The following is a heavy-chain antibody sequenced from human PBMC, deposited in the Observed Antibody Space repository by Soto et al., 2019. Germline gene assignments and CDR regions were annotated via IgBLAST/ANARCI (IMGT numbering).Heavy chain of an antibody. CDR2: ISWNSGSI. V-gene: IGHV3-9*01. CDR3: AKGTISSPTTYYYDSSGYYFDY. CDR1: GFTFDDYA. D-gene: IGHD3-22*01. Sequence: EVQLVESGGGLVQPGRSLRLSCAASGFTFDDYAMHWVRQAPGKGLEWVSGISWNSGSIGYADSVKGRFTISRDNAKNSLYLQINSLRAEDTALYYCAKGTISSPTTYYYDSSGYYFDYWGQGTLVTVSS. J-gene: IGHJ4*02.